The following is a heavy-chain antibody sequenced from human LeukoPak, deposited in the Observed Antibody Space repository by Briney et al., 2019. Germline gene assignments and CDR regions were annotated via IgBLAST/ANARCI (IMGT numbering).Heavy chain of an antibody. CDR2: INPNSGGT. J-gene: IGHJ6*02. CDR3: ARGYSSSWYSAHYYYGMDV. V-gene: IGHV1-2*04. Sequence: ASVKVSCKASGYTFTGYYMHWVRQAPGQGLEWMGWINPNSGGTNYAQKFQGWVTMTRNTSISTAYMELSRLRSDDTAVYYCARGYSSSWYSAHYYYGMDVWGQGTTVTVSS. CDR1: GYTFTGYY. D-gene: IGHD6-13*01.